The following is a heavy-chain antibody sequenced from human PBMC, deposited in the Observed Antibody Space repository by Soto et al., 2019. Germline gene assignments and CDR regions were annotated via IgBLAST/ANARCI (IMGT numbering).Heavy chain of an antibody. V-gene: IGHV3-23*02. CDR3: TKDRDDIGMVDAFEI. CDR2: ISGTGVTT. Sequence: EMQLLESGGDLVQPGGSLRPSCAASGFTFSNYAMTWVRQAPGKGLEYVSAISGTGVTTYQGDSMKGRFTISRDNSKTTLYLQMDSLRAEDTAIYYCTKDRDDIGMVDAFEIWGQGTMVTVSS. J-gene: IGHJ3*02. CDR1: GFTFSNYA. D-gene: IGHD3-3*01.